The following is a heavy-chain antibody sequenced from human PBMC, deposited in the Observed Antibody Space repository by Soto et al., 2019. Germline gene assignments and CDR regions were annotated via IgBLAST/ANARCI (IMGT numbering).Heavy chain of an antibody. CDR1: GYSFTSYW. V-gene: IGHV5-51*01. CDR3: ASQNSSGYYYYGMDV. CDR2: IYPGDSDT. J-gene: IGHJ6*02. Sequence: GESLKISCKGSGYSFTSYWIGWVRQMPGKGLEWMGIIYPGDSDTRYSPSFQGQVTISADKSISTAYLQWSSLKASDTAMYYCASQNSSGYYYYGMDVWGQGTTVTVPS. D-gene: IGHD6-6*01.